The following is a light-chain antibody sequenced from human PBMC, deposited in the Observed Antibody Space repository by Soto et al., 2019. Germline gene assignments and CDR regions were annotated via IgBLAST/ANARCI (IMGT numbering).Light chain of an antibody. CDR3: QQYGSSLPVT. CDR2: DAS. CDR1: QSVSNY. Sequence: EIVLTQSPATLSLSPGERATLSCRASQSVSNYLAWYQQKPGQAPRLLIYDASNRATGIPARFSGSGSGTDFTLTISSLEPEDFAVYYCQQYGSSLPVTFGGGTKVDIK. V-gene: IGKV3-11*01. J-gene: IGKJ4*01.